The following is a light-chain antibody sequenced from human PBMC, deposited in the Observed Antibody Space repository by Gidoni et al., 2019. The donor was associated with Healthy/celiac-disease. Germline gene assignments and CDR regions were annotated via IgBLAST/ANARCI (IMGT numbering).Light chain of an antibody. Sequence: IVFTHSPATLYLAPGERATLSCRASQSVSSYLAWYQQKPGQAPRLLIYDASNRATGIPARFSGSGSGTDVTLTISSLELEDFAVYYCQQRSNWPLTCGGGTKVEIK. CDR1: QSVSSY. CDR3: QQRSNWPLT. V-gene: IGKV3-11*01. CDR2: DAS. J-gene: IGKJ4*01.